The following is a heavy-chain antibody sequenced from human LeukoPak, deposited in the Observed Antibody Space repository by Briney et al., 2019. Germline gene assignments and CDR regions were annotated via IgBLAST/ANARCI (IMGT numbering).Heavy chain of an antibody. J-gene: IGHJ4*02. Sequence: GGSLRLSCVASGFTFSKYTMSWVRQAPGKGLEWVSGIYGGGSGSTFYAESVKGRFTISRDDSKNTLYLQMNSLRDEDTAIYYCAKDFTPDGIWDIDYWGRGTLITVSS. V-gene: IGHV3-23*01. CDR3: AKDFTPDGIWDIDY. CDR1: GFTFSKYT. D-gene: IGHD1-14*01. CDR2: IYGGGSGST.